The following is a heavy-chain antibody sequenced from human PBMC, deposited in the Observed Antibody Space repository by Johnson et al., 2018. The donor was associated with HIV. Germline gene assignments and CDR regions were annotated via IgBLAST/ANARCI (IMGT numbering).Heavy chain of an antibody. CDR3: ARVGRVYDSSGYAIDAFDI. Sequence: MQLVESGGGVVQPGGSLRLSCAASGFTFSGSAMHWVRQTPGNGLEWVGRTRNKANSYTTEYAASVKGRFTISRDDSKNSLYLQMNSLKTEDTAVYYCARVGRVYDSSGYAIDAFDIWGQGTMVTVSS. J-gene: IGHJ3*02. V-gene: IGHV3-72*01. D-gene: IGHD3-22*01. CDR2: TRNKANSYTT. CDR1: GFTFSGSA.